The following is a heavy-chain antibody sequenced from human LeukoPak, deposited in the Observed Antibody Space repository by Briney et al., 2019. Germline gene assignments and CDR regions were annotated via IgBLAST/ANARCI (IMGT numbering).Heavy chain of an antibody. CDR3: ARVSGVWFGEQYYFDY. D-gene: IGHD3-10*01. V-gene: IGHV4-59*01. CDR2: IYYSGST. Sequence: PSETLSLTCTVSGGSISSYYWSWIRQPPGKGLEWIGYIYYSGSTNYNPSLKSRVTISVDTSKNQFSLKLNSVTAADTAVYYCARVSGVWFGEQYYFDYWGQGTLVTVSS. CDR1: GGSISSYY. J-gene: IGHJ4*02.